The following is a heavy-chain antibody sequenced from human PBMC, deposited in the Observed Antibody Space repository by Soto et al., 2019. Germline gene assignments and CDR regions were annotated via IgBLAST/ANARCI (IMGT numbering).Heavy chain of an antibody. V-gene: IGHV3-33*01. CDR1: GFTFSSYG. CDR3: ARAHDGDYYYYGMAV. D-gene: IGHD4-17*01. Sequence: QVQLVESGGGVVQPGRSLRLSCAASGFTFSSYGMHWVRQAPGKGLEWVAVIWYDGSNKYYADSGKGRFTISRDNSKNTLNLQMNSLRAEDTAVYYCARAHDGDYYYYGMAVWGQGTTVTASS. J-gene: IGHJ6*02. CDR2: IWYDGSNK.